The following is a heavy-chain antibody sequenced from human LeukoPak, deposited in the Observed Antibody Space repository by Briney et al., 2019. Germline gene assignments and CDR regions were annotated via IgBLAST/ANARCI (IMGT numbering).Heavy chain of an antibody. CDR1: GFSFGSYG. CDR3: ARGGWGRTSGMDV. V-gene: IGHV3-20*04. Sequence: RSGGSLRLSCAASGFSFGSYGMNWVRQAPGKGLEWVSGLSWSGDSTGYADSVKGRFTISRDNTKNSLYLELNSLSVEDTALYYCARGGWGRTSGMDVWGQGTTVIVSS. J-gene: IGHJ6*02. D-gene: IGHD3-16*01. CDR2: LSWSGDST.